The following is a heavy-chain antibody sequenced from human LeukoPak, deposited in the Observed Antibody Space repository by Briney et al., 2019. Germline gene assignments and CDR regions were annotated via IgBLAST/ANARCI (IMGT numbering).Heavy chain of an antibody. CDR3: ARGFIAARRGSWFDP. CDR2: INHSGST. Sequence: KTSETLSLTCAVYGGSFSGYYWSWIRQAPGKGLEWIGEINHSGSTNYNPSLKSRVTISVDTSKNQFSLKLSSVTAADTAVYYCARGFIAARRGSWFDPWGQGTLVTVSS. D-gene: IGHD6-6*01. J-gene: IGHJ5*02. V-gene: IGHV4-34*01. CDR1: GGSFSGYY.